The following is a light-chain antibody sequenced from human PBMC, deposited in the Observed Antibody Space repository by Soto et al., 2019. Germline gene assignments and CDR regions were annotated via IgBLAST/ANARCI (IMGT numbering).Light chain of an antibody. V-gene: IGKV3-20*01. CDR2: GSS. CDR3: PQYGSSPPDT. J-gene: IGKJ2*01. CDR1: QSVTNNY. Sequence: EVVLTQSPGTLSLSPGERATLSCRASQSVTNNYLAWYQQRPGQAPRLLIFGSSDRATGIPERFSGSGSGTDFTITISRLEPEDFAVYYCPQYGSSPPDTFGQGTKREIK.